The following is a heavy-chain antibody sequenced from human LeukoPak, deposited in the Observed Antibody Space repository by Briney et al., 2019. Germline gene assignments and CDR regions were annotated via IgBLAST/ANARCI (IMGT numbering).Heavy chain of an antibody. Sequence: GGPLRLSCAASGFTFDDYAMHWVRQAPGKGLEWVSSITRSSYIYYADSVKGRFTISRDNAKNSLYLQMNSLRAEDTAVYYCARGHSSSWMSEIDYWGQGTLVTVSS. V-gene: IGHV3-69-1*01. D-gene: IGHD6-13*01. CDR1: GFTFDDYA. J-gene: IGHJ4*02. CDR2: ITRSSYI. CDR3: ARGHSSSWMSEIDY.